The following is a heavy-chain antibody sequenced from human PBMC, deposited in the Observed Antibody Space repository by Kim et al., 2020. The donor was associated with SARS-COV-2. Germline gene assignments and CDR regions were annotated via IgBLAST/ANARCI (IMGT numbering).Heavy chain of an antibody. CDR2: ISGSGGST. CDR3: AKGSLGPYCSGGSCYDPPFYYYYYGMDV. J-gene: IGHJ6*02. Sequence: GGSLRLSCAASGFTFSSYAMSWVRQAPGKGLEWVSAISGSGGSTYYADSVKGRFTISRDNSKNTLYLQMNSLRAEDTAVYYCAKGSLGPYCSGGSCYDPPFYYYYYGMDVWGQGTTVTVSS. D-gene: IGHD2-15*01. CDR1: GFTFSSYA. V-gene: IGHV3-23*01.